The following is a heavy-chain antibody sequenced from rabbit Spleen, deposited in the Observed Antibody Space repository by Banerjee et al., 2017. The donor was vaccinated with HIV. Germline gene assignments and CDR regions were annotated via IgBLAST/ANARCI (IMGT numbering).Heavy chain of an antibody. CDR1: GFDLSSYW. D-gene: IGHD4-1*01. CDR2: IYAGSSGTT. J-gene: IGHJ4*01. V-gene: IGHV1S45*01. CDR3: ARDLAGVIGWNFYL. Sequence: QEQLVESGGGLVKPEGSLTLTCKASGFDLSSYWVCWVRQAPGKGLEWIGCIYAGSSGTTYYATWAKGRFTISKTSSNTLYLQLSSLTVADTATYFCARDLAGVIGWNFYLWGPGTLVTVS.